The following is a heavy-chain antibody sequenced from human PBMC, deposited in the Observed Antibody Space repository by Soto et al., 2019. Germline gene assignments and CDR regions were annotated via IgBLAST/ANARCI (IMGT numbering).Heavy chain of an antibody. J-gene: IGHJ6*02. CDR1: GFTFSSYA. CDR2: ISGSGGST. CDR3: AKDLGLSYYGAGYYGMDV. Sequence: EVQLLESGGGLVQRGGSLRLSCAASGFTFSSYAMTWVRQAPGNGLEWVSGISGSGGSTYYADSVKGRFTISRDNSKNTMDLQMNILRADDQAIYYCAKDLGLSYYGAGYYGMDVWGRGTTVTVSS. V-gene: IGHV3-23*01. D-gene: IGHD1-26*01.